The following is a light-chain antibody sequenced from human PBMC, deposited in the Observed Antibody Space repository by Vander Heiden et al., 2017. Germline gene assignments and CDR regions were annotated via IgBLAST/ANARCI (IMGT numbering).Light chain of an antibody. J-gene: IGKJ1*01. Sequence: EIVITQSPATLSVSPGEGATLSCRASQNIYGNLAWYQQKPGQAPRLLIYGASTRATGIPARFSGSGSGTDYTLTISSLQSEDFAVYYCQRYNNWPPWTFGQGTKVEIK. CDR3: QRYNNWPPWT. CDR2: GAS. V-gene: IGKV3D-15*01. CDR1: QNIYGN.